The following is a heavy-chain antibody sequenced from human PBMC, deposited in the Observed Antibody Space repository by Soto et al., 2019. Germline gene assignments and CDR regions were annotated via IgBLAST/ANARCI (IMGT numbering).Heavy chain of an antibody. Sequence: PSETLSLTCAVYGGSFSGYYWTWIRQPPGKGLEWIGEINQSGSTSYNPSLKSRVTISVDTSKNQFSLKLTSVTAADTAMYYCTRGRIAARLQHWGQGTLVTVSS. CDR2: INQSGST. CDR1: GGSFSGYY. CDR3: TRGRIAARLQH. J-gene: IGHJ1*01. D-gene: IGHD6-6*01. V-gene: IGHV4-34*01.